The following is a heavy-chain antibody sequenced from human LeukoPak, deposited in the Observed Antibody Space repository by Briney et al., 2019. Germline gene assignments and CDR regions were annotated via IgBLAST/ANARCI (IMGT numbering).Heavy chain of an antibody. Sequence: GGSLRLSCAASGFTFSTYNMNWVRQAPGKGLEWVSGISWNSGSIGYADSVKGRFTISRDNAKNSLYLQMNSLRAEDTALYYCAKGAAAKRGFDYWGQGTLVTVSS. V-gene: IGHV3-9*01. CDR2: ISWNSGSI. J-gene: IGHJ4*02. CDR1: GFTFSTYN. D-gene: IGHD6-13*01. CDR3: AKGAAAKRGFDY.